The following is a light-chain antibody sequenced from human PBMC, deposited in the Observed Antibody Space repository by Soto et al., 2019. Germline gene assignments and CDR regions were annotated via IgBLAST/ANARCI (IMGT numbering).Light chain of an antibody. J-gene: IGLJ7*01. V-gene: IGLV1-40*01. CDR3: QSYDSSLSGL. CDR2: GNS. Sequence: QSVLTQPPSVSGAPGQRVTISCTGSSSNIGAGYDVHWYQQLPGTAPKLLIYGNSNRPSGVPDRFSGSKSGTSASLAITGLQAEDEADYYCQSYDSSLSGLFGGGTQLTGL. CDR1: SSNIGAGYD.